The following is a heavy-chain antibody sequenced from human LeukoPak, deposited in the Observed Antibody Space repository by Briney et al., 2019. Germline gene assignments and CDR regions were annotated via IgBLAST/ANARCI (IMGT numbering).Heavy chain of an antibody. CDR3: AREEYSSDWYGHDS. D-gene: IGHD6-13*01. Sequence: SETLSLTCTVSGGSISNTNYYWAWIRQPPGRGLEWIGSIYYTGTTFDNPSLKSRVALSVDTSKNQFSLRLTSVTAADTAFYYCAREEYSSDWYGHDSWGQGTLVTVSS. V-gene: IGHV4-39*07. CDR2: IYYTGTT. CDR1: GGSISNTNYY. J-gene: IGHJ4*02.